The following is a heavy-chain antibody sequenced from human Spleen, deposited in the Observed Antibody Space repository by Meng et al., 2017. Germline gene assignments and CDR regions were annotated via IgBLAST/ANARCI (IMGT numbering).Heavy chain of an antibody. J-gene: IGHJ3*01. V-gene: IGHV4-61*02. D-gene: IGHD3-22*01. CDR1: GGSISSGPYY. CDR3: ARGSYDSSGYYGPDH. Sequence: LRLSCTVSGGSISSGPYYWSWIRQPAGKGLQWIGRIFSSGSTNYNPSLKSRVTISVDTSKNQFSLKLSSVTAADTAVYYCARGSYDSSGYYGPDHWGQGTMVTVSS. CDR2: IFSSGST.